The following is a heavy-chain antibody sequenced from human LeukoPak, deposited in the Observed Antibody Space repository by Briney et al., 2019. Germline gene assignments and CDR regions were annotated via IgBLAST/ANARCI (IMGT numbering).Heavy chain of an antibody. Sequence: GGSLRLSCAASGFTFSSYSMNWVRQAPGKGLEWVSSISSSSSYIYYADSVKGRFTISRDNAKNSLYLQMNSLRAEDTAVYYCATGPGYSGSGQWGQGALVTVSS. V-gene: IGHV3-21*03. D-gene: IGHD3-10*01. J-gene: IGHJ4*02. CDR1: GFTFSSYS. CDR2: ISSSSSYI. CDR3: ATGPGYSGSGQ.